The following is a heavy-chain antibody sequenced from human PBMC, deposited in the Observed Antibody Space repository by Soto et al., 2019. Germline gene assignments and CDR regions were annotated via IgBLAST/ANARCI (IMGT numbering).Heavy chain of an antibody. J-gene: IGHJ5*02. V-gene: IGHV3-66*01. D-gene: IGHD2-21*02. Sequence: EVQLVESGGGLVQPGGSLRLSCAASGFSVGSSYLYWVRQAPGRGLQWVSSIYVDGTTYYTDSVKGRFSISRDSSKNTLYLQMNSLGAEDTALYYCIKGKVGTDPNWLDPWGQGSLVTVCS. CDR2: IYVDGTT. CDR3: IKGKVGTDPNWLDP. CDR1: GFSVGSSY.